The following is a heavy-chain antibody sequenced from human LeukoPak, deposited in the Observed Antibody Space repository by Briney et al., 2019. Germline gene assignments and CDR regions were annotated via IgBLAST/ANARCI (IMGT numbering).Heavy chain of an antibody. Sequence: GGSLRLSCAASGFTFSSYGMHWVRQAPGKGLEWVAVISYDGTNTYYSDSVQGRFTISRDNSKNTLYLQMNSLRAEDTAVYYCARVYSANGYGSGYYDYWGQGTLVTVSS. D-gene: IGHD3-10*01. CDR1: GFTFSSYG. CDR3: ARVYSANGYGSGYYDY. CDR2: ISYDGTNT. J-gene: IGHJ4*02. V-gene: IGHV3-30*03.